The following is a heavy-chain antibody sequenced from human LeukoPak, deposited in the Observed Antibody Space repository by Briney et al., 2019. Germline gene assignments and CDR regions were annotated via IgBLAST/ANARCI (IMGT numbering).Heavy chain of an antibody. D-gene: IGHD5-18*01. CDR2: FSGSGGST. CDR1: GFTFSSYA. Sequence: GGSLRLSCAASGFTFSSYAMSWVRQAPGKGLEWVSAFSGSGGSTYYADSAKGRFTISRDNSKNTLYLQMNSLRAEDTAVYYCAKDLSVDTAMVNDYWGQGTLVTVSS. V-gene: IGHV3-23*01. CDR3: AKDLSVDTAMVNDY. J-gene: IGHJ4*02.